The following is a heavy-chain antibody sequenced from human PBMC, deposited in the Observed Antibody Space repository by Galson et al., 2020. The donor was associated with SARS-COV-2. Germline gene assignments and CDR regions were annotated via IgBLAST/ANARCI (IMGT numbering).Heavy chain of an antibody. CDR3: ARTSSSGMDV. V-gene: IGHV3-30-3*01. Sequence: GESLTISCAASGFTFSSYAMHWVRQAPGKGLEWVAVISYDGSNKYYADSVKGRFTISRDNSKNTLYLQMNSLRAEDTAVYYCARTSSSGMDVWGQGTTVTVSS. CDR2: ISYDGSNK. CDR1: GFTFSSYA. D-gene: IGHD6-6*01. J-gene: IGHJ6*02.